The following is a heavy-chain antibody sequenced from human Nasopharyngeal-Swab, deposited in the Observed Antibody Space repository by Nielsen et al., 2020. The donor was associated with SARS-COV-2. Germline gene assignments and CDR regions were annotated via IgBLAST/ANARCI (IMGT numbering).Heavy chain of an antibody. Sequence: SETLSLTCSVSGGSINNYYWSWIRQPAGKGLEWIGRIYFSGSTNYNPSLKSRVTMSVDMSKNQFSLKLSSVTAADTAVYYCARGSGRHYPLYYYYYMDVWGKGTTVTVSS. V-gene: IGHV4-4*07. CDR3: ARGSGRHYPLYYYYYMDV. CDR2: IYFSGST. J-gene: IGHJ6*03. CDR1: GGSINNYY. D-gene: IGHD3-10*01.